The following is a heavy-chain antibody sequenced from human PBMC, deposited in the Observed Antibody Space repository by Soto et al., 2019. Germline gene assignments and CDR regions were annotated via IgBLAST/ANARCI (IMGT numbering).Heavy chain of an antibody. CDR2: INPNSGGT. Sequence: ASLKVSCKASGYTFTGYYMHWVRQAPGQGLEWMGWINPNSGGTNYAQKFQGWVTMTRDTSISTAYMELSRLRSDDTAVYYCARGGSLWFGELSAYYYGMDIWGQGTTVNVSS. D-gene: IGHD3-10*01. J-gene: IGHJ6*02. V-gene: IGHV1-2*04. CDR3: ARGGSLWFGELSAYYYGMDI. CDR1: GYTFTGYY.